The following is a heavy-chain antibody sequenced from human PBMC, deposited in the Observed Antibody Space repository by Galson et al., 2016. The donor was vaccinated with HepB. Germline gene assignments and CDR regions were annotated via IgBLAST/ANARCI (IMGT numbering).Heavy chain of an antibody. J-gene: IGHJ4*02. Sequence: PALVKPTQTLTLTCTFSGFSLNTSGVAVGWIRQPPGKALEWLALIYWDDDERYSPSLKTRLTITKATSKNQVTLRLTNMDPMDTATYYCARLLVGLPFDSWGQGTLVTVSS. CDR3: ARLLVGLPFDS. D-gene: IGHD1-26*01. CDR1: GFSLNTSGVA. CDR2: IYWDDDE. V-gene: IGHV2-5*02.